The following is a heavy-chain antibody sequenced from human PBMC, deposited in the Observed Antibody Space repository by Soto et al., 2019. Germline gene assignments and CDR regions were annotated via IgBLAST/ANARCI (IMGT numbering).Heavy chain of an antibody. CDR3: ARSQSSSGNNWFDP. J-gene: IGHJ5*02. V-gene: IGHV6-1*01. CDR2: TYYRSKWSN. D-gene: IGHD6-25*01. Sequence: PSQTLSLTCAISGGSVSSNIAAWNWIRQSPSRGLEWLGRTYYRSKWSNDYAVSVKSRITINPDTSKNQFSLQLNSVTPEDSAVYYCARSQSSSGNNWFDPWGQGTLVTVSS. CDR1: GGSVSSNIAA.